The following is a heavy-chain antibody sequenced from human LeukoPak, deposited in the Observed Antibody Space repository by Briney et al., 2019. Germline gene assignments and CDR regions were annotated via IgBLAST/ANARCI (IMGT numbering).Heavy chain of an antibody. CDR1: GYTFTSYY. CDR3: ARVVGSYYGSGSYPYYFDY. Sequence: ASVKVSCKASGYTFTSYYMHWVRQAPGQGLEWMGIINPSGGSTSYAQKFQGRVTMTRDTSTSTVYMELSSLRSEDTAVYYCARVVGSYYGSGSYPYYFDYWGQGTLVIVSS. CDR2: INPSGGST. D-gene: IGHD3-10*01. J-gene: IGHJ4*02. V-gene: IGHV1-46*01.